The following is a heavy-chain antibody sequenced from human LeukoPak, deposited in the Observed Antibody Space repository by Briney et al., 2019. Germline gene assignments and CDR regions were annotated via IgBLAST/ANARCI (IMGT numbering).Heavy chain of an antibody. V-gene: IGHV3-74*01. CDR2: INSDGSST. CDR1: GFTFSSYW. Sequence: GGSLRLSCAASGFTFSSYWMHWVRQAPGKGLVWVSRINSDGSSTSYADSVKGRFTISRDNAKNSLYLQMNSLRAEDTALYYCARYDSSESIYWYFDLWGRGTLVTVSS. D-gene: IGHD3-22*01. CDR3: ARYDSSESIYWYFDL. J-gene: IGHJ2*01.